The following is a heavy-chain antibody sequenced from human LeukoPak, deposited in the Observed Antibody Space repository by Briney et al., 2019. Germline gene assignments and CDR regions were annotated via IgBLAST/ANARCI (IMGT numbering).Heavy chain of an antibody. J-gene: IGHJ4*02. CDR1: GFTFSSYE. D-gene: IGHD3-16*01. V-gene: IGHV3-48*03. Sequence: GGSLRLSCAASGFTFSSYEMNWVRQAAGKGLEWVSYISSSGSTIYYADSVKGRFTISRDNAKNSLYLQMNSLRAEDTAVYYCARDKGTLGKANDYWGQGTLVTVSS. CDR3: ARDKGTLGKANDY. CDR2: ISSSGSTI.